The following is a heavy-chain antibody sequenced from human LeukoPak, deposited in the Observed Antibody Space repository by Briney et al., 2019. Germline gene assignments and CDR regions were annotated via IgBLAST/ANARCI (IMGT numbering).Heavy chain of an antibody. J-gene: IGHJ6*03. CDR2: ISRSGSTK. CDR1: GFTFSDYN. D-gene: IGHD2-15*01. V-gene: IGHV3-11*01. Sequence: GGPLRLSCAASGFTFSDYNMRWIRQAPGRGLEWVSSISRSGSTKYYADSVKGRFTISRDNAKNSLFLQMNSLRAEDTAVYYCARVLRYCSGGNCYSGGLGYMDVWGKGTTVTISS. CDR3: ARVLRYCSGGNCYSGGLGYMDV.